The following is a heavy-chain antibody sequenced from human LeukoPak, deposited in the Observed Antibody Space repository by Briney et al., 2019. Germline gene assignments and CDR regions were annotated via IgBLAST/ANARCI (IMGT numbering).Heavy chain of an antibody. CDR1: GGSISSYC. CDR3: AREEALGSGSFDY. D-gene: IGHD1-26*01. Sequence: PSETLSLTCTVSGGSISSYCWSWIRQPPGKGLEWIGYIYYSGSTNYNPYLKSRVTISVDTSKNQFSLKLGSVTAADTAVYYCAREEALGSGSFDYWGQGTLVTVSS. V-gene: IGHV4-59*01. J-gene: IGHJ4*02. CDR2: IYYSGST.